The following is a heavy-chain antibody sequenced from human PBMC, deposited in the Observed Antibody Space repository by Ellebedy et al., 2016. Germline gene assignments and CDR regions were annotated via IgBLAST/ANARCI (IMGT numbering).Heavy chain of an antibody. CDR1: GYTFTSYY. CDR2: INPSGGST. D-gene: IGHD2-2*01. CDR3: ASSAVPAARAPYYYYMDV. Sequence: ASVKVSXXASGYTFTSYYMHWVRQAPGQGLEWMGIINPSGGSTSYAQKFQGRVTMTRDTSTSTVYMELSSLRSEDTAVYYCASSAVPAARAPYYYYMDVWGKGTTVTVSS. J-gene: IGHJ6*03. V-gene: IGHV1-46*01.